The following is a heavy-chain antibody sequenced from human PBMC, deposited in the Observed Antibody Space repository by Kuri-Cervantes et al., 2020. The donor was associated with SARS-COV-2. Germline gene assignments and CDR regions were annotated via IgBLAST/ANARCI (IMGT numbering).Heavy chain of an antibody. J-gene: IGHJ4*02. Sequence: GESLKISCEVSGFLFSAFAIHWVRQGSGKGLEWVGRVRGKANNYATAYAASVRGRFTISRDDSKNMAYLQMTSLKTEDTVVYYCTTLIDYWGQGALVTVSS. V-gene: IGHV3-73*01. CDR3: TTLIDY. CDR2: VRGKANNYAT. CDR1: GFLFSAFA.